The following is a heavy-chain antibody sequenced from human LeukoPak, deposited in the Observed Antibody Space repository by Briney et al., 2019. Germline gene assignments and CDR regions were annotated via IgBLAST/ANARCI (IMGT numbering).Heavy chain of an antibody. V-gene: IGHV4-30-4*08. D-gene: IGHD6-6*01. J-gene: IGHJ6*03. CDR3: ARVVVAARLYYYYMDV. Sequence: SKTLSLTCTVSGGSISSGDYYWSWIRQPPGKGLEWIGYIYYSGSTYYNPSLKSRVTISVDTSKNQFSLKLSSVTAADTAVYYCARVVVAARLYYYYMDVWGKGTTVTVSS. CDR2: IYYSGST. CDR1: GGSISSGDYY.